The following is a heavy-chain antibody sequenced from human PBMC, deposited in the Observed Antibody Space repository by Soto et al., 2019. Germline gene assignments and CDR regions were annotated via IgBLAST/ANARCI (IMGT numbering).Heavy chain of an antibody. CDR3: ARDRLIVSSGRGLLVGYGMDV. Sequence: LRLSCAASGFTFSSYAMHWVRQAPGKGLEWVAVISYDGSNKYYADSVKGRFTISRDNSKNTLYLQMNSLRAEDTAVYYCARDRLIVSSGRGLLVGYGMDVWGQGTTVTVSS. CDR2: ISYDGSNK. J-gene: IGHJ6*02. V-gene: IGHV3-30-3*01. CDR1: GFTFSSYA. D-gene: IGHD3-10*01.